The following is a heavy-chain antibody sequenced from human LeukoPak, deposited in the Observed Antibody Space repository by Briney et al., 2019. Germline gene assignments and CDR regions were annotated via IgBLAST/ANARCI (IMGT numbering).Heavy chain of an antibody. J-gene: IGHJ4*02. CDR3: AREGSSWYPYYFDY. CDR1: GGSISNSRYY. CDR2: IYYSGST. V-gene: IGHV4-39*02. D-gene: IGHD6-13*01. Sequence: SETLSLTCTVSGGSISNSRYYWRWIRQPPGKGLEWIGTIYYSGSTYYNPSLKSRVTISVDTSKNQFSLKLSSVTAADTAVYYCAREGSSWYPYYFDYWGQGTLVTVSS.